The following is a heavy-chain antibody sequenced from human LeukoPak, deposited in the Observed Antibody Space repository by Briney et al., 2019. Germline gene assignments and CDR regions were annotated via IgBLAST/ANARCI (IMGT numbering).Heavy chain of an antibody. CDR2: IRQDGSEI. D-gene: IGHD2-15*01. J-gene: IGHJ6*03. V-gene: IGHV3-7*01. CDR3: ARPGGYYYYYYLDV. CDR1: GFTFSSYW. Sequence: PGGSLRLSCAASGFTFSSYWMSWVRQAPGKGLEWVANIRQDGSEIYYVDSVKGRFTISRDNAKNSLYPQMNSLRAEDTAVYYCARPGGYYYYYYLDVWGKGTTVTVSS.